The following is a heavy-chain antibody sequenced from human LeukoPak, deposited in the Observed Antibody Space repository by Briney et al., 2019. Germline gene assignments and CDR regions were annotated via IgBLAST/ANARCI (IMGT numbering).Heavy chain of an antibody. Sequence: GGSLRLSCAASGFTFSSYGMHWVRQAPGKGLEWVAVIWYDGSNKYYADCVKGRFTISRDNSKNTLYLQMNSLRAEDTAVYYCAREGTAAAGKRRSSQFDYWGQGTLVTVSS. D-gene: IGHD6-13*01. CDR3: AREGTAAAGKRRSSQFDY. J-gene: IGHJ4*02. CDR1: GFTFSSYG. CDR2: IWYDGSNK. V-gene: IGHV3-33*01.